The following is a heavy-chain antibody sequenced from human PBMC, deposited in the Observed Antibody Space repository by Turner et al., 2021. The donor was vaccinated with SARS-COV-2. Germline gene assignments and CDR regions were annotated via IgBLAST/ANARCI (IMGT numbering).Heavy chain of an antibody. D-gene: IGHD2-15*01. CDR1: GFTFRSYG. Sequence: QVQLVESGGGVVQPGRSLRLSCAASGFTFRSYGMHWVRQLPGKGLEWVAVISYDGSNKYYAASVKCQFTISRDNYKTTLYLQMNSLRAEDTAVYYCEKAGELYCSGGSCYQYYFDYWGQGTLVTVSS. CDR3: EKAGELYCSGGSCYQYYFDY. J-gene: IGHJ4*02. V-gene: IGHV3-30*18. CDR2: ISYDGSNK.